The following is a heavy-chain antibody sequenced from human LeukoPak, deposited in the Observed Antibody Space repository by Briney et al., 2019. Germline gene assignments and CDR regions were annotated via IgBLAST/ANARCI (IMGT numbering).Heavy chain of an antibody. D-gene: IGHD2-2*01. V-gene: IGHV3-21*01. CDR2: ISSSSSYI. J-gene: IGHJ6*03. CDR3: ARGFVPAGMARYHYMDV. Sequence: GGSLGLSCAASGFTVSSNYMSWVRQAPGKGLEWVSSISSSSSYIYCADSVKGRFTISRDNAKNSLYLQMNSLRAEDTAVYYCARGFVPAGMARYHYMDVWGKGTTVTVSS. CDR1: GFTVSSNY.